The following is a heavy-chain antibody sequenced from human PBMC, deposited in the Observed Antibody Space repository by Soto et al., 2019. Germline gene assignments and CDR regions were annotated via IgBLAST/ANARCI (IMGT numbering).Heavy chain of an antibody. D-gene: IGHD6-19*01. CDR1: GYSFTSYS. CDR2: IDPSDSYT. J-gene: IGHJ4*02. Sequence: GASLKISCKGSGYSFTSYSISWVRQMPGKGLEWMGRIDPSDSYTNYSPSFQGHVTISADKSISTAYLQWSSLKASDTAMYYCARRIAVDVAGFDYWGQGTLVTVSS. CDR3: ARRIAVDVAGFDY. V-gene: IGHV5-10-1*01.